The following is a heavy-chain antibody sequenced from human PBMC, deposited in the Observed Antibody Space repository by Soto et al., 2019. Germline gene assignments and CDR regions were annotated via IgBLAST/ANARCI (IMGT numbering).Heavy chain of an antibody. CDR1: GGSISSGYYY. CDR2: IYYSGST. Sequence: SVTLSLTCSVSGGSISSGYYYWSWIRQPPGKGLEWIGYIYYSGSTYYNPSLKSRVTISVDTSKNQFTLQLTSVTVADTAVYYCAKDRYYYGSGSYYSGDYWGQGTLVTVSS. J-gene: IGHJ4*02. D-gene: IGHD3-10*01. V-gene: IGHV4-30-4*02. CDR3: AKDRYYYGSGSYYSGDY.